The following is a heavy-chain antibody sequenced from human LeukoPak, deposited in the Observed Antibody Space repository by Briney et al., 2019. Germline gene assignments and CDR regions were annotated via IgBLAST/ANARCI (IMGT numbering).Heavy chain of an antibody. D-gene: IGHD3-10*01. J-gene: IGHJ3*02. CDR1: GYTFTGYY. CDR2: INPKSGGT. Sequence: ASVKVSCKASGYTFTGYYMHWVRQAPGQGLEWMGWINPKSGGTNYAQKFQGRVTMTSDTSITTAYMEVSRLTADDTAVYYCARNLWFGESIDAFDIWGQGTTVTVSS. CDR3: ARNLWFGESIDAFDI. V-gene: IGHV1-2*02.